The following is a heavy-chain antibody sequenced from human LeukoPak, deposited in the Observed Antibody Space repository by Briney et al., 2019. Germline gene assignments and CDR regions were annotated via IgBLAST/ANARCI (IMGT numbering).Heavy chain of an antibody. CDR2: ISAYNGNT. CDR3: ARGTTGSPPYYYYYMDV. CDR1: GYTFTSYG. V-gene: IGHV1-18*01. D-gene: IGHD1-1*01. J-gene: IGHJ6*03. Sequence: ASVKVSCKASGYTFTSYGISWVRQAPGQGLEWMGWISAYNGNTNYAQKLQGRVTMTTDTSTSTAYMELRSLRSDDTAVYYCARGTTGSPPYYYYYMDVWGKGTTVTISS.